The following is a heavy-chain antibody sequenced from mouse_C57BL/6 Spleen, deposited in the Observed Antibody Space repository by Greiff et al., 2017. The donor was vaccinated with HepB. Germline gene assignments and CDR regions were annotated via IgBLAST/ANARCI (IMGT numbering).Heavy chain of an antibody. CDR1: GYTFTSYW. CDR3: ARGVAQATGAMDY. V-gene: IGHV1-55*01. Sequence: QVQLQQPGAELVKPGASVKMSCKASGYTFTSYWITWVKQRPGQGLEWIGDIYPGSGSTNYNEKFKSKATLTVDTSTSTAYMQLSSLTSEDSAVYYGARGVAQATGAMDYWGQGTSVTVSS. J-gene: IGHJ4*01. D-gene: IGHD1-3*01. CDR2: IYPGSGST.